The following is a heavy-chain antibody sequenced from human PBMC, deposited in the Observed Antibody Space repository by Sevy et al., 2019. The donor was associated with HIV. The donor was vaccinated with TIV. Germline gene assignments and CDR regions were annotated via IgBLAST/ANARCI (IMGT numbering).Heavy chain of an antibody. CDR2: INTNTGNP. D-gene: IGHD6-13*01. V-gene: IGHV7-4-1*02. CDR3: ARRIGQQLTVIFDY. CDR1: GYTFTKYG. Sequence: SYLNNGRASVKVSCKASGYTFTKYGMNWVRQAPGQGPEWMEWINTNTGNPTYDQGFTGRFVFSLDTSVSTAHLLISSLKTDDTAVSYCARRIGQQLTVIFDYWGQGTPVTVSS. J-gene: IGHJ4*02.